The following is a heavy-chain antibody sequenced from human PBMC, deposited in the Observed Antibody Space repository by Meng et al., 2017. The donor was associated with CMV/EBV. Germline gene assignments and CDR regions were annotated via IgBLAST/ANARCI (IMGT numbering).Heavy chain of an antibody. CDR1: GFTFSSYS. V-gene: IGHV3-21*01. D-gene: IGHD2-2*01. CDR3: ARGKLDPHCSSTSCYDYYYGMDV. CDR2: ISSSSSYI. Sequence: GESLKISCAASGFTFSSYSMNWVRQAPGKGLEWVSSISSSSSYIYSADSVKGRFTISRDNAKNSLYLQMNSLRAEDTAVYYCARGKLDPHCSSTSCYDYYYGMDVWGQGTTVTVSS. J-gene: IGHJ6*02.